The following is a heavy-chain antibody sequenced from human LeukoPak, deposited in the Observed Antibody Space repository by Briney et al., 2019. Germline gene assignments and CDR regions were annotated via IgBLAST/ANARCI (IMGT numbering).Heavy chain of an antibody. V-gene: IGHV3-21*01. D-gene: IGHD3-3*01. J-gene: IGHJ6*03. CDR2: ISSSSSYI. Sequence: GGSLRLSCAASGFTFSSYSMNWVRQAPGKGLEWVSSISSSSSYIYYADSVKGRFTISSVNAKNSLFLQMNSLRAEDTAVYYCARGGTYFTIFGVVIPDESYYYYMDVWGKGTTVTVSS. CDR3: ARGGTYFTIFGVVIPDESYYYYMDV. CDR1: GFTFSSYS.